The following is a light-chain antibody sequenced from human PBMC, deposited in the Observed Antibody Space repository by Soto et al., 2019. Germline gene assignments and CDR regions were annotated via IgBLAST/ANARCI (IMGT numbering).Light chain of an antibody. J-gene: IGKJ3*01. CDR2: AAT. CDR3: QQSYSTPCT. Sequence: DIPMTQSPSSLSASIGDKVTITCRASQNIGSFLHWYQQKPGKAPDLLIYAATSLQSGVPSRFSGSRSGTDFTLTISSLQPEDFATYFCQQSYSTPCTFGPGTKVDIK. CDR1: QNIGSF. V-gene: IGKV1-39*01.